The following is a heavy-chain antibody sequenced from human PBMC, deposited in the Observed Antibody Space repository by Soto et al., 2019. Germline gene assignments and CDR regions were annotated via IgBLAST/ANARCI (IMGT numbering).Heavy chain of an antibody. D-gene: IGHD1-26*01. V-gene: IGHV1-3*01. Sequence: EASVKVSCKASGYTFTSYAMHWVRQAPGQRLEWMGGINASNGTTKYSQKFQGRVTITTDESASTAYMELSSLRSEDTAVYYCARGSSIVGASPIDYWGQGTLVTVSS. CDR2: INASNGTT. CDR1: GYTFTSYA. J-gene: IGHJ4*02. CDR3: ARGSSIVGASPIDY.